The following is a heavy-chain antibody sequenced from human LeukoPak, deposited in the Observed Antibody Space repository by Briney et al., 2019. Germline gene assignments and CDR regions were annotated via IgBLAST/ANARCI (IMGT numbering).Heavy chain of an antibody. CDR2: ISGSGGST. J-gene: IGHJ4*02. CDR1: GFTFSSYA. Sequence: GGSLRLSCAASGFTFSSYAMSWVRQAPGKRLEWVSAISGSGGSTYYADSVKGRFTISRDNSKNTLYLQMNSLRAEDTAVYYCVKVASRHYDILTGYYNVLDYFDYWGQGTLVTVSS. D-gene: IGHD3-9*01. CDR3: VKVASRHYDILTGYYNVLDYFDY. V-gene: IGHV3-23*01.